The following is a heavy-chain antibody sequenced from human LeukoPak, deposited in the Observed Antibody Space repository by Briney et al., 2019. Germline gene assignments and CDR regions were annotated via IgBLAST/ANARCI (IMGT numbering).Heavy chain of an antibody. D-gene: IGHD3-10*01. CDR3: GRGRWFGESISVHFDD. CDR1: GVSFSGYY. Sequence: AETPSLTCAVYGVSFSGYYWSWIRQPPGKGLEWIGEINNSGSTNYNPSLKSRVTISVDTSKTQFSLKLSSGTAADTAVYYWGRGRWFGESISVHFDDWGQGTLVTVSS. J-gene: IGHJ4*02. V-gene: IGHV4-34*01. CDR2: INNSGST.